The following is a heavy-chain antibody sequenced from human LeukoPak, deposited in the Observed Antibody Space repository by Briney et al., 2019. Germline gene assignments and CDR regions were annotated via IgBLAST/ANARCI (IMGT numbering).Heavy chain of an antibody. CDR1: GGSISSSNW. CDR3: ARAGHSGSYAFDY. V-gene: IGHV4-4*02. Sequence: SGTLSLTCAVSGGSISSSNWWSWVRQPPGKGLEWIGEIYHSGSTNYNPSLKSRVTISVDKSKNQFSLKLNSVTAADTAVYYCARAGHSGSYAFDYWGQGTLVTVSS. D-gene: IGHD1-26*01. J-gene: IGHJ4*02. CDR2: IYHSGST.